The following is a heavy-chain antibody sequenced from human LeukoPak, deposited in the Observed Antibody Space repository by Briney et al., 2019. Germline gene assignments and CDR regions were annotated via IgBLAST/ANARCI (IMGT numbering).Heavy chain of an antibody. CDR2: IRYDGTNK. CDR1: GCTFSSSG. V-gene: IGHV3-33*01. Sequence: PGESLSLTCAASGCTFSSSGMGWVRQAPGKGLEWVAVIRYDGTNKYYAASVKGRITISKDISKNTLYRQMNSLRAEGTALYYSARVYGSGSLDYWGQGTLVTVSS. CDR3: ARVYGSGSLDY. J-gene: IGHJ4*01. D-gene: IGHD3-10*01.